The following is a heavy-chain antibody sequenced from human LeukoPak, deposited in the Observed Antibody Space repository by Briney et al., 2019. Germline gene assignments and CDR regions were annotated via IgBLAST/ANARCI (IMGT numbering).Heavy chain of an antibody. CDR3: AKDLAIAARPVFDY. D-gene: IGHD6-6*01. CDR1: GFTFSTYT. Sequence: GGSLRLSCTASGFTFSTYTMNWVRQAPGKGLEWVSYISSGSSSIYYADSVKGRFTISRDNARNSLFLQMNSLRDEDTAVYYCAKDLAIAARPVFDYWGRGTLVTVSS. CDR2: ISSGSSSI. J-gene: IGHJ4*02. V-gene: IGHV3-48*02.